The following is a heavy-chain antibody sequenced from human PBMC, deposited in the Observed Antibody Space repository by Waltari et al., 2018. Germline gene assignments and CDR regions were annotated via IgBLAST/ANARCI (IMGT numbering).Heavy chain of an antibody. J-gene: IGHJ4*02. Sequence: EVQLVESGGGLVQPGRSLRLSCAASGFTFDDYAMPWVRQAPGKGMEWVSGISWNSGGIGYADSWSGRFTSSKYNAKNSLYLQMNSLRAEDTALYYCAKDSGSSSWHPDCWGQGTLVTVSS. CDR2: ISWNSGGI. D-gene: IGHD6-13*01. CDR3: AKDSGSSSWHPDC. CDR1: GFTFDDYA. V-gene: IGHV3-9*01.